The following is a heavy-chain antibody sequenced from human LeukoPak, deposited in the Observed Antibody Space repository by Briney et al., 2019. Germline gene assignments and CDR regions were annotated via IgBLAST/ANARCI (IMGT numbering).Heavy chain of an antibody. V-gene: IGHV1-2*02. D-gene: IGHD5-12*01. CDR2: INPNSGGT. CDR3: ARDLEDIVATRGGLDY. Sequence: ASVKVSCKASGYTFTGYYMHWVRQAPGQGLEWMGWINPNSGGTNYAQKFQGRVTMTRDTSISTAYMELSRLRSDDTAVYYCARDLEDIVATRGGLDYWGQGTLVTVSS. J-gene: IGHJ4*02. CDR1: GYTFTGYY.